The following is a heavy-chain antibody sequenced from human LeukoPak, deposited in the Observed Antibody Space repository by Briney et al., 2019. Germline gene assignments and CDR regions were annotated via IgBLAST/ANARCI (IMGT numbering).Heavy chain of an antibody. V-gene: IGHV4-59*01. J-gene: IGHJ4*02. CDR3: ARASDSSGYYLIDY. D-gene: IGHD3-22*01. CDR2: IYYSGST. Sequence: PSETLSLTCTVSGGSISSYYWSWIRQPPGKGPEWIGYIYYSGSTNYNPSLKSRVTISVDTSKNQFSQKLSSVTAADTAVYYCARASDSSGYYLIDYWGQGTLVTVSS. CDR1: GGSISSYY.